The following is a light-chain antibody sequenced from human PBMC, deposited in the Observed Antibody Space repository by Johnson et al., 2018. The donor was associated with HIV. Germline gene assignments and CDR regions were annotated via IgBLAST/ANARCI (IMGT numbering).Light chain of an antibody. Sequence: QSVLTQPPSVSAAPGQKVTISCSGSSSNIGNNYVSWYQQLPGTAPKLLIYDNNKRPSGIPDRFSGSKSGTSATLGITGLQTGDEADYYGGTWDSSLSALYGFGTGTKVTVL. J-gene: IGLJ1*01. CDR3: GTWDSSLSALYG. CDR1: SSNIGNNY. V-gene: IGLV1-51*01. CDR2: DNN.